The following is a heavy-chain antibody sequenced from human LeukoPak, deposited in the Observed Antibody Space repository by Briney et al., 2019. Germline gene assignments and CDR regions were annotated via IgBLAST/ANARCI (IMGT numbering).Heavy chain of an antibody. CDR3: AGRSGQGYFDY. D-gene: IGHD3-10*01. CDR2: INHSGST. V-gene: IGHV4-34*01. Sequence: SETLSLTCAVYGGSFSGYYWSWLRQPPGKGLEWIGEINHSGSTNYNPSLKSRVTISVDTSKNQFSLKLSSVTAADTAVYYCAGRSGQGYFDYWGQGTLVTVSS. J-gene: IGHJ4*02. CDR1: GGSFSGYY.